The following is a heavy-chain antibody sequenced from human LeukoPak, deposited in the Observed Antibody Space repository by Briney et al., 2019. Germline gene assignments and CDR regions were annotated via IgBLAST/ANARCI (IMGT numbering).Heavy chain of an antibody. V-gene: IGHV3-30*18. J-gene: IGHJ4*02. Sequence: GGSLRLSCSASGFTFRSYGMHWVRQAPGKGLEWVAVISYDGSNKYYADSVKGRFTISRDNSKNTLYLQINSLRAEDTAVYYCAKGVEFFDYWGQGTLVTVSS. CDR1: GFTFRSYG. CDR3: AKGVEFFDY. D-gene: IGHD3-10*01. CDR2: ISYDGSNK.